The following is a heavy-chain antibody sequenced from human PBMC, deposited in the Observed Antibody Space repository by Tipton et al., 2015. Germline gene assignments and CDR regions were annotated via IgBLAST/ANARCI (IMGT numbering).Heavy chain of an antibody. Sequence: GLVKPSQTLLLTCAIFGDTVSSNSAAWNWIRQSPSRGLEWLGRTYYRSKWYDDYAVSVKGRITINPDTSKNQFSLQLNSVTPEDTAVYYCARGYSGSYLPFDYWGQGTLVTVSS. CDR2: TYYRSKWYD. V-gene: IGHV6-1*01. D-gene: IGHD1-26*01. J-gene: IGHJ4*02. CDR1: GDTVSSNSAA. CDR3: ARGYSGSYLPFDY.